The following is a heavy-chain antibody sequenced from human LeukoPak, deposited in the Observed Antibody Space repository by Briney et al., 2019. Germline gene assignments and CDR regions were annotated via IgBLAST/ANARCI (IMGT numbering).Heavy chain of an antibody. CDR2: INHSGST. J-gene: IGHJ4*02. D-gene: IGHD6-13*01. Sequence: SETLSLTCAVYGGSFGGYYWSWIRQPPGKGLEWIGEINHSGSTNYNPSLKSRVTISVDTSKNQFSLKLSSVTAADTAVYYCARGLRYSSSWYCYWGQRTRVTVSS. CDR3: ARGLRYSSSWYCY. CDR1: GGSFGGYY. V-gene: IGHV4-34*01.